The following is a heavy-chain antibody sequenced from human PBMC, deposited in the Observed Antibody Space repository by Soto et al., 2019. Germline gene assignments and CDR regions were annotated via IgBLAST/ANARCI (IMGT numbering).Heavy chain of an antibody. J-gene: IGHJ6*03. Sequence: GGSLRLSCAASGFTFSSYAMSWVRQAPGKGLEWVSAISGSGGSTYYADSVKGRFTISRDNSKNTLYLQMNSLRAEDTAVYYCAKQGPVCSGGSGAPRRYYYMDVWGKGTTVTVSS. CDR2: ISGSGGST. D-gene: IGHD2-15*01. CDR3: AKQGPVCSGGSGAPRRYYYMDV. V-gene: IGHV3-23*01. CDR1: GFTFSSYA.